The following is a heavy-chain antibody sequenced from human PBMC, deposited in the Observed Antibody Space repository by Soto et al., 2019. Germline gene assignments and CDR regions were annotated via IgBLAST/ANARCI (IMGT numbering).Heavy chain of an antibody. CDR3: ARVNPPYP. CDR1: GFTFSSYA. J-gene: IGHJ5*02. V-gene: IGHV3-53*01. Sequence: GGSLRLSCAASGFTFSSYAMHWVRQAPGKGLEWVSVLASGGGAYYAESVRGRFSISRDNSKNTVHLQMNSLRAEDTAVYYCARVNPPYPWGQGTLVTVSS. CDR2: LASGGGA.